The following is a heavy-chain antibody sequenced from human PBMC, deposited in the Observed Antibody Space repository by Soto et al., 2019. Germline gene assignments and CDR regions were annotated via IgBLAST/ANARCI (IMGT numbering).Heavy chain of an antibody. Sequence: SENLPLTYTVSGYSISNGDYWGWIRQAPGKGLEWIGSVYYSGSTHYEPSLRGRIAISVDTLKNQFSLRLPSVTAADTAMYFCSRNPSAFFDFCGQGTPVRVSS. CDR2: VYYSGST. CDR3: SRNPSAFFDF. J-gene: IGHJ4*02. V-gene: IGHV4-38-2*02. CDR1: GYSISNGDY.